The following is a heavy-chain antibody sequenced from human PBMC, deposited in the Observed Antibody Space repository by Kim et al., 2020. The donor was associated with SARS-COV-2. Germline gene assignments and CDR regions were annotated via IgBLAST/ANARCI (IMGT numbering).Heavy chain of an antibody. Sequence: ASVKVSCKASEYSFTGYYIHWVRQAPGQGLEWMGWINPNNGGTNYAQKFQGRVTMTTDTSINTAYMELSRLRSDDTAVYYCARDRVFGDYATAGVNNWLDPWGQGTLVTVSS. CDR2: INPNNGGT. D-gene: IGHD4-17*01. J-gene: IGHJ5*02. CDR3: ARDRVFGDYATAGVNNWLDP. V-gene: IGHV1-2*02. CDR1: EYSFTGYY.